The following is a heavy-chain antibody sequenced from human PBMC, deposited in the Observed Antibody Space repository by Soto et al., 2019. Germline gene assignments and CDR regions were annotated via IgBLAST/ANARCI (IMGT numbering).Heavy chain of an antibody. CDR3: ARVEGLSGIAAVGFDY. J-gene: IGHJ4*02. CDR1: GFTFSNYG. V-gene: IGHV3-33*01. CDR2: IWNDGSNK. Sequence: GGSLRLSCAASGFTFSNYGMHWVRQAPGKGLEWVALIWNDGSNKNYADTVKGRSTISRDNSKNTLYLEMNSLRAEDTAVYYCARVEGLSGIAAVGFDYWGQGTLVTVSS. D-gene: IGHD6-13*01.